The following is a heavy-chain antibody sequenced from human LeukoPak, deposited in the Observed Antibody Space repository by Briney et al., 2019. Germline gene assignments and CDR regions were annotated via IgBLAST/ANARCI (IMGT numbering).Heavy chain of an antibody. CDR3: ARRGYASAFDY. J-gene: IGHJ4*02. CDR1: GVSISSYY. CDR2: IYYSGST. Sequence: PSETLSLTCTVSGVSISSYYWSWIRQPPGKGLEWIGYIYYSGSTNYNPSLKSRVTISEDTSKNQFSLKLSSVTAADTAVYYCARRGYASAFDYWGQGTLVTVSS. V-gene: IGHV4-59*01. D-gene: IGHD5-12*01.